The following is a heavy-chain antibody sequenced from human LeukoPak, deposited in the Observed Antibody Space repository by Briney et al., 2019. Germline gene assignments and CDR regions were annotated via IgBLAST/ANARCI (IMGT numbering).Heavy chain of an antibody. J-gene: IGHJ4*02. Sequence: SETLSLTCTVSGGSVSSNYWSWIRQPAGKGLEWIGRIYTRRNTNYNPSLKSRVTMSVDTSKNQFSLKLTSVTAADTAVYYCARGGYSSGWYVFDYWGQGTLVTVSS. CDR3: ARGGYSSGWYVFDY. V-gene: IGHV4-4*07. D-gene: IGHD6-19*01. CDR2: IYTRRNT. CDR1: GGSVSSNY.